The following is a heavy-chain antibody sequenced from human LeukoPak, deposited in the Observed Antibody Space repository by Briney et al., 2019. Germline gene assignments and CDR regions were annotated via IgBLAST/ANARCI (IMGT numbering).Heavy chain of an antibody. J-gene: IGHJ4*02. V-gene: IGHV3-66*01. Sequence: GGSLRLSCAASGFTLTRNHMNWVRQVPGKGLEWVSIIYSSDATYYADSVKGRFTVSRDNSRNTVYLQMNSLRAEDTAVYYCAKDDRWLQFCCWGQGTLVTVSA. CDR1: GFTLTRNH. CDR2: IYSSDAT. D-gene: IGHD5-24*01. CDR3: AKDDRWLQFCC.